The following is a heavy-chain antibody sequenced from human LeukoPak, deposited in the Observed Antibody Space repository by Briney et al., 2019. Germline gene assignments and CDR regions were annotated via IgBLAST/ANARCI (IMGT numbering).Heavy chain of an antibody. D-gene: IGHD3-10*01. CDR1: GFTFSNYW. CDR2: ISQDSGDS. J-gene: IGHJ4*02. V-gene: IGHV3-7*01. CDR3: ARGLAVSPMAPLSDN. Sequence: GGSLRLSCAASGFTFSNYWMSWVRQAPGKGLEWVANISQDSGDSRYVDSVRGRFTISRDNPDNSLYLQMNSLRVEDTAIYYCARGLAVSPMAPLSDNRGQGTMVTVSS.